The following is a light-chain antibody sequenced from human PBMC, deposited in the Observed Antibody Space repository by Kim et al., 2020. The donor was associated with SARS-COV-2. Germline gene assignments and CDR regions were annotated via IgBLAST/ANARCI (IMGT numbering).Light chain of an antibody. Sequence: LTQPHSVSESPGKTVTIYCTRSSGSIASNYVQWYQQRPGSAPTPVIYEDNQRPSGVPDRFSGSIDSSSNSASLTISGLKTEDEADYYCQSYESNFWVFGGGTQLTVL. J-gene: IGLJ3*02. CDR1: SGSIASNY. V-gene: IGLV6-57*03. CDR2: EDN. CDR3: QSYESNFWV.